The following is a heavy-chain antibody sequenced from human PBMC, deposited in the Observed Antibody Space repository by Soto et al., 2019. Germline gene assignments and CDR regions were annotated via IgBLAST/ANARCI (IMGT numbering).Heavy chain of an antibody. V-gene: IGHV3-11*01. CDR1: GFTFSDYY. Sequence: GGSLRLSCAASGFTFSDYYMSWIRQAPGKGLEWVSYISSSGSTIYYADSVKGRFTISRDNAKNSLYLKMNSRRAEDTAVYYCATPNWGGAFDIWGQGTMVTVSS. D-gene: IGHD7-27*01. CDR2: ISSSGSTI. J-gene: IGHJ3*02. CDR3: ATPNWGGAFDI.